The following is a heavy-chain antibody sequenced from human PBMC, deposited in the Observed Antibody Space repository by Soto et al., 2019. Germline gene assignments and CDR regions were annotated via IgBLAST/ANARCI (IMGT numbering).Heavy chain of an antibody. CDR3: AKGPLPDLYFQH. CDR1: GFTFDDYT. J-gene: IGHJ1*01. Sequence: GGSLRLSCAASGFTFDDYTMHWVRQAPGKGLEWVSLISWDGGSTYYADSVKGRFTISRDNSKNSLYLQMNSLRTEDTALYYCAKGPLPDLYFQHWGQGTLVTVS. D-gene: IGHD2-21*02. CDR2: ISWDGGST. V-gene: IGHV3-43*01.